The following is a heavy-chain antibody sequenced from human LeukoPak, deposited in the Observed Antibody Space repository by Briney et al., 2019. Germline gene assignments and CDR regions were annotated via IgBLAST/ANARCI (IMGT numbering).Heavy chain of an antibody. CDR1: GGSIRSYS. CDR3: ARHAVWFGELALDY. CDR2: IYNNGST. Sequence: SETLSLTCTVSGGSIRSYSWSWIRQPPGKGLEWIGYIYNNGSTQNNPSLKSRVTISVDTTKNQFSLKLSSVTAADTAVYCCARHAVWFGELALDYWGQGTLVTVSS. J-gene: IGHJ4*02. D-gene: IGHD3-10*01. V-gene: IGHV4-59*08.